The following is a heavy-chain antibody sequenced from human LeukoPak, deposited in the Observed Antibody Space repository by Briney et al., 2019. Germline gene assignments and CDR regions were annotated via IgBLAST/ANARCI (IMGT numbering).Heavy chain of an antibody. CDR1: GGSFSGYY. CDR2: INHSGST. V-gene: IGHV4-34*01. J-gene: IGHJ3*02. CDR3: ARDLDYYGSGSYGVAFDI. Sequence: PSETLSLTCAVYGGSFSGYYWSWIRQPPGKGLEWIGEINHSGSTNYNPSLKSRVTISVDTSKNQFSLKLSSVTAADTAVYYCARDLDYYGSGSYGVAFDIWGQGTMVTVSS. D-gene: IGHD3-10*01.